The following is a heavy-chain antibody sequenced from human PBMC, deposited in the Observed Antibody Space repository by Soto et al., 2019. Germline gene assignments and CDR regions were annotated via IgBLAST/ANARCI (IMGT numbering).Heavy chain of an antibody. CDR3: VKVSTFYDILTGYYSTNFFDP. CDR1: GFTFSEYS. J-gene: IGHJ5*02. CDR2: ISSDGDIT. Sequence: QPGGSLRLSCSASGFTFSEYSMHWVRQAPGKGLQYVSTISSDGDITYYADSVKGRFTISRDNSKNTLYLQMNSLRPEDTAVYYCVKVSTFYDILTGYYSTNFFDPWGRGTLVTVSS. V-gene: IGHV3-64D*06. D-gene: IGHD3-9*01.